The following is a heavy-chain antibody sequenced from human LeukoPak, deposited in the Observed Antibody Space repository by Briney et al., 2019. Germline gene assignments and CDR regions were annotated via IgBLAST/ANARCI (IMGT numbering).Heavy chain of an antibody. CDR3: ARDPSGYFNY. CDR2: LSKSGNT. J-gene: IGHJ4*02. D-gene: IGHD3-22*01. CDR1: GGSISSYY. V-gene: IGHV4-59*01. Sequence: SETLSLTCTVSGGSISSYYWSWIRLPPGKGLEWIGYLSKSGNTNYNPSLKSRVTISVDTSKNQFSLKLSSVTAADTAVYYCARDPSGYFNYWGQGTLVTVSS.